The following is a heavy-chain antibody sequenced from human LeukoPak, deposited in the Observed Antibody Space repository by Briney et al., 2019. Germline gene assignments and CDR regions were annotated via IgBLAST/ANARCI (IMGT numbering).Heavy chain of an antibody. CDR2: INPSGGST. CDR1: GYTFTSYY. CDR3: ARVAGAVAGPFDY. D-gene: IGHD6-19*01. V-gene: IGHV1-46*01. J-gene: IGHJ4*02. Sequence: ASVKVSCKASGYTFTSYYMHWVRQAPGQGLEWMGIINPSGGSTSYAQKFQGRVTMTRDMSTSTVYMELSSLRSDDTAVYYCARVAGAVAGPFDYWGQGTLVTVSS.